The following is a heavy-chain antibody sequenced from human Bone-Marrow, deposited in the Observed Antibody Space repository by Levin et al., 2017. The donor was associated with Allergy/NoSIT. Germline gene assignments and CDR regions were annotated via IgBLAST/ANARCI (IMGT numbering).Heavy chain of an antibody. CDR3: ARGPMVRGVKYYFDH. CDR2: IYPSGNT. D-gene: IGHD3-10*01. Sequence: SETLSLTCAVSGGSISGGGYSWSWVRQPPGKGLECIGYIYPSGNTYYNPSFKSRATMSVDTSKNQVSLHLDSVTAADAAVYFCARGPMVRGVKYYFDHWGQGTLVTVSS. CDR1: GGSISGGGYS. J-gene: IGHJ4*02. V-gene: IGHV4-30-2*01.